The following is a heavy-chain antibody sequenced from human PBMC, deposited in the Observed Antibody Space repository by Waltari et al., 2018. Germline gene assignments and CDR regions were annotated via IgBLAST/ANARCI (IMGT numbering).Heavy chain of an antibody. V-gene: IGHV2-5*01. Sequence: QITLKESGPTLVKPTQTLTLTCTFSGFSRSTSGMGVGWIRQSPGKALEWLALIYWSDDTRYSPSLKSRLTITKDTSENQVVLTMTNMDPVDAATYYCAHSRGAILDCWGQGTLVTVSS. CDR3: AHSRGAILDC. CDR1: GFSRSTSGMG. D-gene: IGHD3-16*01. CDR2: IYWSDDT. J-gene: IGHJ4*02.